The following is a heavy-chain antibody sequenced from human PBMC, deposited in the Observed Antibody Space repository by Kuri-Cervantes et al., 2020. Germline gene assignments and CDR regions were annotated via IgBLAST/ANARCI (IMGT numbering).Heavy chain of an antibody. Sequence: GGSLRLSCAASGFTFSSYGMHWVRQAPGKGLEWVAVIWYDGSNKYYADSVKGRFTISRDNSKNTLYLQMNSLRAEDTAVYYCARDGRYCSGGSCYVRGYYYYGMDVWGQGTTVTVSS. CDR1: GFTFSSYG. J-gene: IGHJ6*02. D-gene: IGHD2-15*01. CDR3: ARDGRYCSGGSCYVRGYYYYGMDV. V-gene: IGHV3-33*01. CDR2: IWYDGSNK.